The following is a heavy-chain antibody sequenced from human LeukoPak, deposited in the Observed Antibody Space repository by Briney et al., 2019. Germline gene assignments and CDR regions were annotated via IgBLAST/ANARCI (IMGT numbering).Heavy chain of an antibody. CDR3: ARRSMVRGVIARFDP. J-gene: IGHJ5*02. CDR2: INHSGST. CDR1: GGSFSGYY. V-gene: IGHV4-34*01. Sequence: KSSETLSLTCAVYGGSFSGYYWSWIRQPPGKGLEWIGEINHSGSTNYNPSLKSRVTISVDTSKNQFSLKLSSVTAADTAVYYCARRSMVRGVIARFDPWGQGTLVTVSS. D-gene: IGHD3-10*01.